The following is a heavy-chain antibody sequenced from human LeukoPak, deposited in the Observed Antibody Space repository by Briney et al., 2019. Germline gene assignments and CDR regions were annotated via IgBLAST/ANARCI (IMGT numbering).Heavy chain of an antibody. CDR3: AKDSYVSGRPLHTFDV. D-gene: IGHD3-10*01. CDR2: ISGDGAST. Sequence: PGGSLRLSCAASGFSFTSYSMNWVRQAPGKGLEWVSGISGDGASTHYAESVKGQFTISRDNSQNTLLLQMNSLRVEDTAIYYCAKDSYVSGRPLHTFDVWGQGTMVTVSS. CDR1: GFSFTSYS. V-gene: IGHV3-23*01. J-gene: IGHJ3*01.